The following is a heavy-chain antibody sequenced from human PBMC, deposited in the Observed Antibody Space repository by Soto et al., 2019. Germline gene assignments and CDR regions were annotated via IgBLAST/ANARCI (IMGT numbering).Heavy chain of an antibody. Sequence: VGSLRLSCAASGFTFSSYAMSWVRQAPGKGLEWVSAISGSGGSTYYADSVKGRFTISRDNSKNTLYLQMNSLRAEDTAVYYCAKDQAVAGHQFDYWGQGTLVTVSS. V-gene: IGHV3-23*01. CDR1: GFTFSSYA. CDR3: AKDQAVAGHQFDY. CDR2: ISGSGGST. D-gene: IGHD6-19*01. J-gene: IGHJ4*02.